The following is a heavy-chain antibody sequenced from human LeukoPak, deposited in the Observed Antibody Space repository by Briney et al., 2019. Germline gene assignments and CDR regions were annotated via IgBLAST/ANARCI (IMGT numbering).Heavy chain of an antibody. CDR3: AKVNYYDSSGYLDY. CDR2: ISHDGSNE. V-gene: IGHV3-30*04. Sequence: GGSLRLSCAASGFSFSSYAMHWVRQVPGKGLEWVAVISHDGSNEYYADSVKGRFTISRDNSKNTLYLQMDSLRVEDTAVFYCAKVNYYDSSGYLDYWGQGTLVTVSS. D-gene: IGHD3-22*01. CDR1: GFSFSSYA. J-gene: IGHJ4*02.